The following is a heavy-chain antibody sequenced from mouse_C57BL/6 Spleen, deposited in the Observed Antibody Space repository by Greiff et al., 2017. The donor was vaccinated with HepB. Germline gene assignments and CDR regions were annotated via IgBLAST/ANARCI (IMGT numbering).Heavy chain of an antibody. CDR1: GFTFSSYA. CDR3: ARIYYYGSSYWYFDV. V-gene: IGHV5-4*03. Sequence: EVMLVESGGGLVKPGGSLKLSCAASGFTFSSYAMSWVRQTPEKRLEWVATISDGGSYTYYPDNVKGRFTISRDNAKNNLYLQMSHLKSEDTAMYYCARIYYYGSSYWYFDVWGTGTTVTVSS. J-gene: IGHJ1*03. CDR2: ISDGGSYT. D-gene: IGHD1-1*01.